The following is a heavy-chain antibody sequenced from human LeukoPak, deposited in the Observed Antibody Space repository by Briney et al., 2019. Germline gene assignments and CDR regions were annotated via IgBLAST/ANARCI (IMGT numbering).Heavy chain of an antibody. V-gene: IGHV3-23*01. Sequence: GGSLRLSCAASGFTFSSYAMSWVRQAPGKGLVWVLVISNSGGSTFYADSVKGRYTISRDNSKNTLYLQMNSLRAEDTAVYYCARSDNGLDIWGQGTMVTVSS. CDR1: GFTFSSYA. CDR2: ISNSGGST. CDR3: ARSDNGLDI. J-gene: IGHJ3*02. D-gene: IGHD2-8*01.